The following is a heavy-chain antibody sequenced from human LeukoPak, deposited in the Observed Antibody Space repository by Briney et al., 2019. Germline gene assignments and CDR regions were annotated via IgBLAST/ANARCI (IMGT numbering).Heavy chain of an antibody. J-gene: IGHJ4*02. V-gene: IGHV4-59*01. CDR2: IYYSGST. CDR3: ASGPPRGYSYGYDY. CDR1: GGSISSYY. D-gene: IGHD5-18*01. Sequence: SETLSLTCTVSGGSISSYYWSWIRQPPGKEVEWIGYIYYSGSTNYNPSLKSRVTISVDTSKNQFSLKLSSVTAADTAVYYCASGPPRGYSYGYDYWGQGTLVTVSS.